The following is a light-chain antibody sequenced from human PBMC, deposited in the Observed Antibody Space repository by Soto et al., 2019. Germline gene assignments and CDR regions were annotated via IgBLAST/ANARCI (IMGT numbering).Light chain of an antibody. V-gene: IGKV3-15*01. CDR2: DAS. CDR3: KQYKEWPPFT. J-gene: IGKJ5*01. Sequence: EKVMTQSPATLSVSPGERATLSCGARQSVRSNVAWYQQKPGQPPRLLIYDASTRATGIPDRFSGSGSGTEFTLSISSLQSEDFAVYYCKQYKEWPPFTFGQGTRLEIK. CDR1: QSVRSN.